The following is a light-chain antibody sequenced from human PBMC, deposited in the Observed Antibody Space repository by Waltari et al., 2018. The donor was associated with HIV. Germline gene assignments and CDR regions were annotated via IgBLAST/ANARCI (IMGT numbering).Light chain of an antibody. CDR1: QSISAK. CDR2: EAA. Sequence: EIVMTRSPPTLSVSPGQRVTLSCRASQSISAKIAWYQQRPGQAPRLIIYEAATRPSGIPARFSGSGSGTEFTLTITSLQSEDFATYFCQQYDDGPRGITFGQGTMLEIK. J-gene: IGKJ2*01. CDR3: QQYDDGPRGIT. V-gene: IGKV3-15*01.